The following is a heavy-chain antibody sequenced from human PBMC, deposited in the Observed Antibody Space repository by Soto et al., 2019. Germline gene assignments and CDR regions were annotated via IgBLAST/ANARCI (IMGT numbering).Heavy chain of an antibody. D-gene: IGHD4-17*01. Sequence: QVQLQQWGAGLLKPSETLSLTCAVYGGSFSGYYWSWIRQPPGKGLEWIGEINHSGSTNYNPSLKSRVTISVDTSKNQFSLKLSSVTAADTAVYYCASSAFASTTVTQYYFDYWGQGTLVTVSS. CDR1: GGSFSGYY. J-gene: IGHJ4*02. V-gene: IGHV4-34*01. CDR2: INHSGST. CDR3: ASSAFASTTVTQYYFDY.